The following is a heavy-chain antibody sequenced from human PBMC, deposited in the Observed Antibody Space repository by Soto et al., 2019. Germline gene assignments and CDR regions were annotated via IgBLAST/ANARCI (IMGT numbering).Heavy chain of an antibody. D-gene: IGHD3-22*01. Sequence: GGSLRLSCGASGFSFSKYGMHWVRQAPGEGLEWLSLISYDGSEKWYAESVKGRFTISRDNSKNTLYLQMNSLRAEDTAVYYCAKEGYYYDSSGYYYDYYGMDVWGQGTTVTVSS. CDR3: AKEGYYYDSSGYYYDYYGMDV. V-gene: IGHV3-30*18. CDR1: GFSFSKYG. J-gene: IGHJ6*02. CDR2: ISYDGSEK.